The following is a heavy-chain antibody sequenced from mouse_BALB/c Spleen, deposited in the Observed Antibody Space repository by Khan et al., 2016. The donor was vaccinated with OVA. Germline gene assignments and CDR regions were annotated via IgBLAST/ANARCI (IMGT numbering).Heavy chain of an antibody. J-gene: IGHJ4*01. CDR2: INPNNGGT. CDR1: GYTFTSYW. V-gene: IGHV1S81*02. Sequence: VQLQQSRAELVKPGASVKLSCKASGYTFTSYWLHWVKLRPGQGFEWIGEINPNNGGTNYKEKFKRKATLTVDKSSSTAYMKLRRLTSEDYSVHYCTIGNYPYYALDYWGQGTSVTVSS. D-gene: IGHD2-1*01. CDR3: TIGNYPYYALDY.